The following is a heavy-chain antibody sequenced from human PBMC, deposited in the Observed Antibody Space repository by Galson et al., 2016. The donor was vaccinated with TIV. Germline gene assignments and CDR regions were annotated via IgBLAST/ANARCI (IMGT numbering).Heavy chain of an antibody. Sequence: SLRLSCAASGFTFDDYGMSWVRQAPGKGLEWVSGINWNGGSTGYADSVQGRFTISRDDAKNSLYLQMNGLRAEDTAFYYCVRDYQLADYWDQGTLVIVSS. J-gene: IGHJ4*02. D-gene: IGHD1-1*01. V-gene: IGHV3-20*04. CDR2: INWNGGST. CDR3: VRDYQLADY. CDR1: GFTFDDYG.